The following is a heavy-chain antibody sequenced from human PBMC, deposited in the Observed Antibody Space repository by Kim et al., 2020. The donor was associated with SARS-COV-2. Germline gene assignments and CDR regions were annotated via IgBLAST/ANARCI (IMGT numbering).Heavy chain of an antibody. CDR3: ANCGYSYGLPYYYYGMDV. V-gene: IGHV3-23*01. J-gene: IGHJ6*02. CDR2: ISGSGGST. Sequence: GGSLRLSCAASGFTFSSYAMSWVRQAPGKGLEWVSAISGSGGSTYYADSVKGRFTISRDNSKNTLYLQMNSLRAEDTAVYYCANCGYSYGLPYYYYGMDVWGQGTTVTVSS. D-gene: IGHD5-18*01. CDR1: GFTFSSYA.